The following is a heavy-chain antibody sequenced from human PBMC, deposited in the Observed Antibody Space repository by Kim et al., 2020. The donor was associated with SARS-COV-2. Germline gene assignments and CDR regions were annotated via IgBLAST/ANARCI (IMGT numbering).Heavy chain of an antibody. CDR3: SRSQDYYYYGMDV. V-gene: IGHV3-23*01. J-gene: IGHJ6*02. CDR1: GFTFSSYA. Sequence: GGSLRLSCAASGFTFSSYAMSWVRQAPGKGLEWVSAISGSGGSTYYADSVKGRFTISRDNSKNTLYLQMNSLRAEDTAVYYCSRSQDYYYYGMDVWGQGTTVTVSS. CDR2: ISGSGGST.